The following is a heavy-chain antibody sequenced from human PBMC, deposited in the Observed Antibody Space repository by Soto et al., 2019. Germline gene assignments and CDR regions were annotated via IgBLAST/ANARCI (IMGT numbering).Heavy chain of an antibody. CDR2: IDPSDSYT. J-gene: IGHJ6*02. D-gene: IGHD2-15*01. Sequence: PGESLKISCKGSGYSFTIYWISWVRQMPGKGLEWMGRIDPSDSYTNYSPSFQGHVTISADKSISTAYLQWSSLKASDTAMYYCARHSTRFYYYYGMDVWGQGTTVTVSS. CDR1: GYSFTIYW. CDR3: ARHSTRFYYYYGMDV. V-gene: IGHV5-10-1*01.